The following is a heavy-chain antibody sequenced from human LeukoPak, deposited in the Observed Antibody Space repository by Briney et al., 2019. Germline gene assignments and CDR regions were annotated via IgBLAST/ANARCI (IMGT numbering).Heavy chain of an antibody. Sequence: SETLSLTCTVSGGSVSSYYWSWIRQPPGKGLGWLGYINYSGSTSYNTSLKSRVTISVDTSSNQYSLILTAVTAADTAVYYCARGTKTGYTGYDWNYWGQGSLVTVSS. J-gene: IGHJ4*02. CDR2: INYSGST. CDR3: ARGTKTGYTGYDWNY. D-gene: IGHD5-12*01. V-gene: IGHV4-59*02. CDR1: GGSVSSYY.